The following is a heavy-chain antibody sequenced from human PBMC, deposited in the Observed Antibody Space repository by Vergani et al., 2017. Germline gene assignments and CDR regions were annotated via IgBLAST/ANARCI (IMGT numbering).Heavy chain of an antibody. CDR3: ARHGPMDADFFDY. D-gene: IGHD2-8*01. J-gene: IGHJ4*02. CDR2: IYYSGST. V-gene: IGHV4-59*08. CDR1: GGSLSSYY. Sequence: QVQLQESGPGLVKPSETLSLTCTVPGGSLSSYYWCWIRQPPGKGLEWIGYIYYSGSTNYNPSLKSRVTIPVDTSKNQFPLKLSSVTAADTAVYYCARHGPMDADFFDYWGQGTLVTVSS.